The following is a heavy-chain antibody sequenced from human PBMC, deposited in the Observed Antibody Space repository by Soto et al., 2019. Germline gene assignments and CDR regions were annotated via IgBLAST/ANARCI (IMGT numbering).Heavy chain of an antibody. D-gene: IGHD3-16*01. CDR2: ISYDGSNK. CDR1: GFTFSSYG. V-gene: IGHV3-30*18. Sequence: VQLVESGGGVVQPGRSLRLSCAASGFTFSSYGMHWVRQAPGKGLEWVAVISYDGSNKYYADSVKGRFTISRDHSKNTLYLQMNSLRAEDTAVYYCAKDRGGRGGMDVWGQGTTDTVSS. J-gene: IGHJ6*02. CDR3: AKDRGGRGGMDV.